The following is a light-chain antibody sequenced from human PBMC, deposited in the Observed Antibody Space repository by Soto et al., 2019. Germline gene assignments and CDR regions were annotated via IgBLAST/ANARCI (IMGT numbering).Light chain of an antibody. J-gene: IGKJ5*01. Sequence: EIVITPSPATLSVSPGERATLSCRASQSVSSNLAWYQQKPGQAPRLLIYGASTRATGIPARFSGSGSGTEFTLTIRRLQSEDFAVYFCQKYKNWPPITVGQGTRREIK. CDR1: QSVSSN. CDR3: QKYKNWPPIT. CDR2: GAS. V-gene: IGKV3-15*01.